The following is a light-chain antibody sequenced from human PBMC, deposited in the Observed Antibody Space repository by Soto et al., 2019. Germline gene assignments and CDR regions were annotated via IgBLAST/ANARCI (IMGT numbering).Light chain of an antibody. V-gene: IGKV3-11*02. CDR3: QQRSTWLYT. CDR2: VVS. Sequence: ILLAPSVATLSLSPGERATLSGKSSRDVSMFLAWYQQKPGQAPKLLILVVSNRATGVQARFSGSGSGRDFTLTITSLEPEDFAVHYGQQRSTWLYTFGQGTKLEV. J-gene: IGKJ2*01. CDR1: RDVSMF.